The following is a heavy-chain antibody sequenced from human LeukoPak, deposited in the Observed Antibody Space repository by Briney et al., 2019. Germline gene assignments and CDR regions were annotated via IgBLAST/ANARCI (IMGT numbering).Heavy chain of an antibody. CDR1: GFTFSSYA. D-gene: IGHD3-22*01. J-gene: IGHJ4*02. Sequence: GGSLRLSCAASGFTFSSYAMSWGRQAPGKGLEWVSAISGSGGSTYYADSVKGRFTISRGNSKNTLYLQMNSLRAEDTAVYYCAKEDGSGYYVGMCYFDYWGQGTLVTVSS. V-gene: IGHV3-23*01. CDR2: ISGSGGST. CDR3: AKEDGSGYYVGMCYFDY.